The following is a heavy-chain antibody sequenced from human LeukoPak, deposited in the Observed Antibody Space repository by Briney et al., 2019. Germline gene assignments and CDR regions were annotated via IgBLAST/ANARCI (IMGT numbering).Heavy chain of an antibody. Sequence: ASVKVSCKPSGGTFNNSAISWVRQAPGQGLEWLGGIIPLFGTAVYAQKFQGRVTTTKDESTRTVYLELTSLTSDDTAVYYCARDVHGDYGSGWFDPWGRGTLVSVSS. D-gene: IGHD4-17*01. CDR2: IIPLFGTA. V-gene: IGHV1-69*05. CDR1: GGTFNNSA. CDR3: ARDVHGDYGSGWFDP. J-gene: IGHJ5*02.